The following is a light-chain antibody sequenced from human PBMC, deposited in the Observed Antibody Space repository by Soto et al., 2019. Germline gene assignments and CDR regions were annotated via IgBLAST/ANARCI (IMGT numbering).Light chain of an antibody. CDR1: QRLVHSDGIAY. J-gene: IGKJ5*01. CDR2: KVS. Sequence: DGVMTQSPRSMQVDLGKPESISVGTNQRLVHSDGIAYFSWFQQRPGRSPRRLFYKVSNRDSGVPARFSGSGSGTDFALKISGVEAEDVGVYYCMQGTHWPITFGQGTRLEN. CDR3: MQGTHWPIT. V-gene: IGKV2-30*02.